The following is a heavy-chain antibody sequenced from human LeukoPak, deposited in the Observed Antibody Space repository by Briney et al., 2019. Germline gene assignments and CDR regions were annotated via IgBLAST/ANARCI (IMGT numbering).Heavy chain of an antibody. V-gene: IGHV3-13*01. CDR1: GFTFIDYD. CDR3: ARGGIQGSGIDECDY. J-gene: IGHJ4*02. Sequence: PGGSLRLFCAASGFTFIDYDMHWVRQVIGKGLEWVSAIGIRGDTHYSGSVKGRFTISRENAESSLYLQMNSLRAEDTAVYYCARGGIQGSGIDECDYWVQGTLVTVSS. D-gene: IGHD5-18*01. CDR2: IGIRGDT.